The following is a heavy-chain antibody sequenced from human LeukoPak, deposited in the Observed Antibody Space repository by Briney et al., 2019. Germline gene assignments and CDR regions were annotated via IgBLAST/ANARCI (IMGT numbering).Heavy chain of an antibody. CDR1: GFTFSTYA. D-gene: IGHD6-13*01. J-gene: IGHJ4*02. V-gene: IGHV3-23*01. Sequence: GGSLRLSCAASGFTFSTYAMSWIRQAPGKGLEWVSAISGSGGSTYYADSVKGRFTISRDNSRNTLDLQMNSLRAEDTAVYYCAKEELAAAGRDFEYWGQRTLVTVSS. CDR3: AKEELAAAGRDFEY. CDR2: ISGSGGST.